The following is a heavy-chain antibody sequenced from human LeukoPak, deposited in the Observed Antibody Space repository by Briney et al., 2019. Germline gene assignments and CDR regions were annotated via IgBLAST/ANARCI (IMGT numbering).Heavy chain of an antibody. Sequence: GRSLRLSCAAPGFTFSSYAMHWVRQAPGKGLEWVAVISYDGSNKYYADSVKGRFTISRDNSKNTLYLQMNSLRAEDTAVYYCAKDIVVVPAAPDYWGQGTLVTVSS. CDR3: AKDIVVVPAAPDY. D-gene: IGHD2-2*01. CDR1: GFTFSSYA. CDR2: ISYDGSNK. V-gene: IGHV3-30-3*02. J-gene: IGHJ4*02.